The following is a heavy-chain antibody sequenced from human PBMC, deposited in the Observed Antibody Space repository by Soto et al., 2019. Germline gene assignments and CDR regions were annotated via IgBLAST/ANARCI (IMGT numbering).Heavy chain of an antibody. V-gene: IGHV6-1*01. D-gene: IGHD6-19*01. Sequence: SQTLSLTCGISGDSVSSNSAARNWIRQSPSRGLEWLGRTYYRSKWYNDYAVSVKSRIIIKPDTSRNHFSLQPNSVTPEDTAVYYCAREDRKHQWAVADNGSDGWFDPWGQGTLVTVSS. CDR2: TYYRSKWYN. CDR3: AREDRKHQWAVADNGSDGWFDP. CDR1: GDSVSSNSAA. J-gene: IGHJ5*02.